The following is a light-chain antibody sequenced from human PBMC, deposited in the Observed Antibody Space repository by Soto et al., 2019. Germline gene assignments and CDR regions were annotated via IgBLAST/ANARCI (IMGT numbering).Light chain of an antibody. CDR1: SSNIGSNY. Sequence: QSVLTQPPSASGTPGQRVTISCSGSSSNIGSNYVYWYQQLPGTAPKLLIYRNNQRPSAVPDRCSCSKSVTSASLAISGLRSEDEADYYCAAWDVSLSAVVFGGGTKVTVL. CDR3: AAWDVSLSAVV. J-gene: IGLJ2*01. CDR2: RNN. V-gene: IGLV1-47*01.